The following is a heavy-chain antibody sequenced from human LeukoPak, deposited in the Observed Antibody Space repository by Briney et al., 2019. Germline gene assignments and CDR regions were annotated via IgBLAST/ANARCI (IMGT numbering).Heavy chain of an antibody. CDR1: GGTFSGYY. CDR3: ARDRMGSGTFDY. V-gene: IGHV4-4*07. Sequence: SETLSLTCAVYGGTFSGYYWSWIRQPAGKGLEWIGRIYTSGSTNYNPSLKSRVTMSVDTSKNQFSLKLSSVTAADTAVYYCARDRMGSGTFDYWGQGTLVTVSS. J-gene: IGHJ4*02. CDR2: IYTSGST. D-gene: IGHD3-10*01.